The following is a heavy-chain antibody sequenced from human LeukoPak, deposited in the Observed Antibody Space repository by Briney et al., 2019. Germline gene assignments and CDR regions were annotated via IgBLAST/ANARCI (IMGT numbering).Heavy chain of an antibody. Sequence: PGRSLRLSCAASGFTFDDYAMHWVRQAPGKGLEWVSGISWNSGSIGYADSVKGRFTISRDNAKNSLYLQMNSLRAEDTALYYCAKGKWLVSAFDYWGQGTLVTVSS. CDR3: AKGKWLVSAFDY. V-gene: IGHV3-9*01. CDR2: ISWNSGSI. CDR1: GFTFDDYA. D-gene: IGHD6-19*01. J-gene: IGHJ4*02.